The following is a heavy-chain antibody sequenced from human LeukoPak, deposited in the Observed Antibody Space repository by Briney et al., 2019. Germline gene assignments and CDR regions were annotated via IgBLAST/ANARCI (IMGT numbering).Heavy chain of an antibody. CDR3: AREGSGSYFDY. D-gene: IGHD1-26*01. V-gene: IGHV1-69*06. Sequence: SVKVSCKASGYTFTSYGISWVRQAPGQGLEWMGGIIPIFGTANYAQKFQGRVTITADKSTSTAYMELSSLKSEDTAVYYCAREGSGSYFDYWGQGTLVTVSS. CDR1: GYTFTSYG. CDR2: IIPIFGTA. J-gene: IGHJ4*02.